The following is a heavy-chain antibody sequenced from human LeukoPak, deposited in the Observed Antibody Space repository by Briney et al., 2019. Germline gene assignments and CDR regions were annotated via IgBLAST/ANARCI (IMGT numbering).Heavy chain of an antibody. Sequence: PGGSLRLSCAASEFTFSSYNMNWVRQAPGKGLEWVSSISSSSKYIYYADSVKGRFTISRDNAKNSLYLQMSSLRAEDTAVYYCAKDSSGSSSWYLSEPPSWGQGTLVTVSS. D-gene: IGHD6-13*01. CDR1: EFTFSSYN. CDR3: AKDSSGSSSWYLSEPPS. J-gene: IGHJ4*02. CDR2: ISSSSKYI. V-gene: IGHV3-21*04.